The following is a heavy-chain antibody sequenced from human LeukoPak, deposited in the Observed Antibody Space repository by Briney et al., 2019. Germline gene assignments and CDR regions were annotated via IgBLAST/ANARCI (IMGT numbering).Heavy chain of an antibody. D-gene: IGHD5-24*01. CDR1: GGSISSSSYY. V-gene: IGHV4-39*01. CDR2: IYYSGSA. J-gene: IGHJ3*02. Sequence: SGTLSLTCTVSGGSISSSSYYWGWIRQPPGKGLEWIGSIYYSGSAYYNPSLKSRVTISVDTSKNQFSLKLSSVTAADTAVYYCGRDGYNWDAFDIWGQGTMVTVSS. CDR3: GRDGYNWDAFDI.